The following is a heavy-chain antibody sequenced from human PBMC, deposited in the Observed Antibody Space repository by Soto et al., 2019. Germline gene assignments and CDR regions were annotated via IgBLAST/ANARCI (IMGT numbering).Heavy chain of an antibody. CDR3: ARLYYYYYMDV. CDR2: IYYSGST. J-gene: IGHJ6*03. Sequence: SETLSLTCAVSSGSISSSNWWSWVRQPPGKGLEWIGSIYYSGSTYYNPSLKSRVTISVDTSKNQFSLKLSSVTAADTAVYYCARLYYYYYMDVWGKGTTVTVSS. CDR1: SGSISSSNW. V-gene: IGHV4-39*01.